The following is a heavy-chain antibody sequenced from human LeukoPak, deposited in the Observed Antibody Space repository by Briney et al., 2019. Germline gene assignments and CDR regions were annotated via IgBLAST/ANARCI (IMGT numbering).Heavy chain of an antibody. J-gene: IGHJ1*01. CDR2: ISGSGGST. V-gene: IGHV3-23*01. D-gene: IGHD2-21*02. CDR1: GFTFSSYA. Sequence: GGSLRLSCAASGFTFSSYAMSWVRQAPGKGLEWVSAISGSGGSTYYADSVKGRFTISRDNSKNTLYLQMNSLRAEDTAVYYCAKVSLYCGGDCYAHFAEYFQHWGQGTLVTVSS. CDR3: AKVSLYCGGDCYAHFAEYFQH.